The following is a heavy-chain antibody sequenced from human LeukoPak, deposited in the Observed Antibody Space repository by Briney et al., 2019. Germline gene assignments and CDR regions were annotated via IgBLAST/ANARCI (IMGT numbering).Heavy chain of an antibody. CDR3: ASAVLWSGYYYYYYYMDV. D-gene: IGHD3-3*01. CDR2: MNPNSGNT. J-gene: IGHJ6*03. Sequence: GASVKVSRKASGYTVTNYDINWVRQATGQGLEWMGGMNPNSGNTGYAQKFHGRVTMTRNTSISTVYMELNSLRSEDTAVYYCASAVLWSGYYYYYYYMDVWGKGTTVTVSS. CDR1: GYTVTNYD. V-gene: IGHV1-8*01.